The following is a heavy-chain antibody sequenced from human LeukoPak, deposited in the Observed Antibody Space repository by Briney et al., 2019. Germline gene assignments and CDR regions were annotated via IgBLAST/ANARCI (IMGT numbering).Heavy chain of an antibody. CDR3: AREEMAGIGIGSFDF. CDR1: GGSIRNYY. CDR2: IYSGGSA. J-gene: IGHJ4*02. D-gene: IGHD6-19*01. Sequence: SSETLSLTCTVSGGSIRNYYWNWIRQPAGERLEWIGRIYSGGSANYNPSLKSRVTISLDNSKSQFSLRLSSVTAADTAVYYCAREEMAGIGIGSFDFWGQGRLVTVSS. V-gene: IGHV4-4*07.